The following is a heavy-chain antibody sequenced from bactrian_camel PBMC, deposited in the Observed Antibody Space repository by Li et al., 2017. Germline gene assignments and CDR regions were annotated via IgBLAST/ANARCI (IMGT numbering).Heavy chain of an antibody. D-gene: IGHD1*01. CDR3: ATPAVSGFRDRGFGS. J-gene: IGHJ6*01. CDR2: ITIEGRKT. Sequence: DVQLVESGGGSVQAGGSLTLSCTISGFNMQNLCGGWFRQAPGKGLEWVSTITIEGRKTYYPDSVQGRFTISRDDAKDTVYLQMNSLKSEDTALYYCATPAVSGFRDRGFGSWGQGTQVTVS. CDR1: GFNMQNLC. V-gene: IGHV3S2*01.